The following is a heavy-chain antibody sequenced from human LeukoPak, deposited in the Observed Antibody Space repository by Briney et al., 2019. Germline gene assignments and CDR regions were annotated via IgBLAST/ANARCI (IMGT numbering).Heavy chain of an antibody. CDR3: ARDARTVGITMIVVGFDY. V-gene: IGHV3-30*04. J-gene: IGHJ4*02. D-gene: IGHD3-22*01. CDR1: GFTFSGYA. Sequence: GRSLRLSCAASGFTFSGYAMYWVRQSPGKGLEWVAVISYDGSNKYYADSVKGRFTISRDNSKNTLYPQMNSLRAEDTAVYYCARDARTVGITMIVVGFDYWGQGTLVTVSS. CDR2: ISYDGSNK.